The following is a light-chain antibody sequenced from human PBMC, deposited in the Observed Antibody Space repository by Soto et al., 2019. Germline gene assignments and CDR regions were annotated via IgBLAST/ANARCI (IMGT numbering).Light chain of an antibody. CDR2: EVA. CDR3: SSYTSSATRL. Sequence: QSVLTQPASVSGSPGQSITISCTGTSRDVGAYKFVSWYQQHPGQGPKLLIYEVANRPSGVSNRFSVSRSGNTASLTISGLQADDEGVYYCSSYTSSATRLFGGGTKVTVL. J-gene: IGLJ2*01. CDR1: SRDVGAYKF. V-gene: IGLV2-14*01.